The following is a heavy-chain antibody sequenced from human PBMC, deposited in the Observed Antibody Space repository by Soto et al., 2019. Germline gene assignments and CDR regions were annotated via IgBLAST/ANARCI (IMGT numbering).Heavy chain of an antibody. J-gene: IGHJ4*02. CDR1: GFSVSSNY. D-gene: IGHD4-17*01. V-gene: IGHV3-53*04. CDR2: IFADGTT. Sequence: EVPLVESGGGLVQPGGSLRLSCVVSGFSVSSNYMSWVRQAPGKGLDWVSVIFADGTTYYVDSVKGRFTISRHNSKNTRYLQMDRLRTEDTAVYFCARGGGPFINSVTNPFDYWGQGTLVTVSS. CDR3: ARGGGPFINSVTNPFDY.